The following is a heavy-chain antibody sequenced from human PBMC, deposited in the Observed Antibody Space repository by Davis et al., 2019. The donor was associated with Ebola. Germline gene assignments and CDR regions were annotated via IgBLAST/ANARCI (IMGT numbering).Heavy chain of an antibody. Sequence: PGGSLRLSCAASGFTFSSYAMSWVRQAPGKGLEWVSAISGSGGSTYYADSVKGRFTVSRDNSKNTLYLQMNSLRAEDTAVYYCARVVVVPAAIFDYWGQGTLVTVSS. CDR3: ARVVVVPAAIFDY. D-gene: IGHD2-2*01. J-gene: IGHJ4*02. CDR2: ISGSGGST. V-gene: IGHV3-23*01. CDR1: GFTFSSYA.